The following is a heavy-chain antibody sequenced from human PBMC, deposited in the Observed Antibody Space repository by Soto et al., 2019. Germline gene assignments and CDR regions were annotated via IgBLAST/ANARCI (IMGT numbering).Heavy chain of an antibody. V-gene: IGHV4-31*03. Sequence: SETLSLTCTVSGGSISSGGYYWSWIRQHPGKGLEWIGYIYYSGSTYYNPSLKSRVTISVDTSKNQFSLKLSSVTAADTAVYYCATIPILTSYYFDYWGQGTLVTVSS. CDR1: GGSISSGGYY. CDR3: ATIPILTSYYFDY. J-gene: IGHJ4*02. D-gene: IGHD3-3*01. CDR2: IYYSGST.